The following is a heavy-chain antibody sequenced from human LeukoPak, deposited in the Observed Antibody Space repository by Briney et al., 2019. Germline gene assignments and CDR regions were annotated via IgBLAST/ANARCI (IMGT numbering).Heavy chain of an antibody. J-gene: IGHJ4*02. V-gene: IGHV1-69*13. Sequence: GASVKVSCKASGGTFSSYAVSWVRQAPGQGLEWMGGIIPIFGTANYAQKFQGRVTITADESTSTAYMELSSLRSEDTAVYYCAREGVVVTTGPPHFDYWGQGTLVTVSS. CDR1: GGTFSSYA. D-gene: IGHD2-21*02. CDR3: AREGVVVTTGPPHFDY. CDR2: IIPIFGTA.